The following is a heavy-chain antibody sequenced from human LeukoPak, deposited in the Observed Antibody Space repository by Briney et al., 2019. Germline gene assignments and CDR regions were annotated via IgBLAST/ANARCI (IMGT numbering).Heavy chain of an antibody. CDR1: GDRVSTNSAS. D-gene: IGHD2-21*02. CDR2: TYYRSKWYH. J-gene: IGHJ5*01. CDR3: ARGNRDFDS. Sequence: SQTLSLTCAISGDRVSTNSASWNWIRHSPSRGLEWLGRTYYRSKWYHDYAPSVQSRITINPDTSKNQFSLHLNSVTPEDTAVYYCARGNRDFDSWGQGTLVTVSS. V-gene: IGHV6-1*01.